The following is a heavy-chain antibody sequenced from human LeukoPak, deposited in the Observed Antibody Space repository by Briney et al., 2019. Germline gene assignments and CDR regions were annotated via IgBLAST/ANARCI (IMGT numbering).Heavy chain of an antibody. CDR2: IYYSGNT. CDR1: GGSISSYY. J-gene: IGHJ3*01. CDR3: ARGPMTTENWFDP. Sequence: SETLSLTCTVSGGSISSYYWSWIRQPPGKGLEWIGYIYYSGNTNYNPSLKSRVTISVDTSKNQFSLKLSAVTAADTAVYYCARGPMTTENWFDPWGQGTMVTVSS. V-gene: IGHV4-59*01. D-gene: IGHD4-11*01.